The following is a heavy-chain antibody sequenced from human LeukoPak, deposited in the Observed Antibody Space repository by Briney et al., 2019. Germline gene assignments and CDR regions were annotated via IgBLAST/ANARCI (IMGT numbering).Heavy chain of an antibody. CDR3: ARHTYIKPVAPFDY. D-gene: IGHD4-23*01. J-gene: IGHJ4*02. Sequence: SQTLSLTCTVSGGSISSGSYYWSWIRQPAGKGLEWIGRIYTSGSTNYNPSLKSRVTISVDTSKNQFSLKLSSVTAADTAVYYCARHTYIKPVAPFDYWGQGALVTVSS. CDR2: IYTSGST. V-gene: IGHV4-61*02. CDR1: GGSISSGSYY.